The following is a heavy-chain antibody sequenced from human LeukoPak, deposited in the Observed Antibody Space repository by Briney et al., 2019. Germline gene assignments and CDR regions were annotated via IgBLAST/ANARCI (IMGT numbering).Heavy chain of an antibody. CDR3: LRDASGWFLGVQEFHF. J-gene: IGHJ4*02. V-gene: IGHV1-18*01. D-gene: IGHD6-19*01. CDR1: GYSFNTYG. CDR2: ISGHSGDT. Sequence: ASVQVSCKTSGYSFNTYGITWVRQAPGQGLEWMGWISGHSGDTQYARNFQGRVTLTTDSSTNTAYMDLRALKSDDTAVYYCLRDASGWFLGVQEFHFWGQGTLVIISS.